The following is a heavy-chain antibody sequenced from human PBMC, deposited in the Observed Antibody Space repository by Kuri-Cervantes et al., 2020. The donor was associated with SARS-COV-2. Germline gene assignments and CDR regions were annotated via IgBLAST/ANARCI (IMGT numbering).Heavy chain of an antibody. CDR2: INTNSGGT. CDR1: GYTLTGYY. V-gene: IGHV1-2*04. CDR3: ARSTHFRRLVVISQGGAFDL. D-gene: IGHD3-22*01. Sequence: ASVKVSCKASGYTLTGYYMHWVRQAPGQGLEWMGWINTNSGGTNYAQKFQVWVTMTRDTSISTVYMELSRLRSDDTAAYYCARSTHFRRLVVISQGGAFDLWGQGTMVTVSS. J-gene: IGHJ3*01.